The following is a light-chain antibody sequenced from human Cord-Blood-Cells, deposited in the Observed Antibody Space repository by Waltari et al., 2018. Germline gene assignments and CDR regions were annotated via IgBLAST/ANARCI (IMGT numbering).Light chain of an antibody. V-gene: IGLV2-11*01. J-gene: IGLJ3*02. CDR3: CSYAGSYTWV. CDR1: SSDVGGYNY. CDR2: DVS. Sequence: QSALTQPRSVSGSPGQSVTIPCTGTSSDVGGYNYVFWYQQPPGKAPQLMIYDVSKRPSGLPGRFSGSKSGNTASLTISGLQAEDEADYYCCSYAGSYTWVFGGGTKLTVL.